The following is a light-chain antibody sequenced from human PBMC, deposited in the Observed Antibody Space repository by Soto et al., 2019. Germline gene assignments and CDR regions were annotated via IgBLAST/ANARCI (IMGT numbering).Light chain of an antibody. CDR3: QQYDNLSVT. CDR1: HDIINY. CDR2: DAF. V-gene: IGKV1-33*01. J-gene: IGKJ4*01. Sequence: DIQMTQSPSSLSASVGDRVTITCQASHDIINYLNWFQQKPGEAPKLLILDAFKLETGVPSRFSGSGSGTDFTLTISSLQPEDIATYYCQQYDNLSVTFGGGTKVEIK.